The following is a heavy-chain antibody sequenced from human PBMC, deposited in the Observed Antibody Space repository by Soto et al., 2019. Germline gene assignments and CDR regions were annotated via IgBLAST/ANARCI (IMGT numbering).Heavy chain of an antibody. CDR3: ATEIGDYSFEY. CDR1: GFTFSSYG. D-gene: IGHD2-21*02. J-gene: IGHJ4*02. CDR2: IWFDGSNI. V-gene: IGHV3-33*01. Sequence: LRLSCVASGFTFSSYGMHWVRQAPGKGLEWVAIIWFDGSNINYVDSVKGRFTISRDNSKNTLYLQMNSLRVEDTAVYYCATEIGDYSFEYWGQGTLVTVSS.